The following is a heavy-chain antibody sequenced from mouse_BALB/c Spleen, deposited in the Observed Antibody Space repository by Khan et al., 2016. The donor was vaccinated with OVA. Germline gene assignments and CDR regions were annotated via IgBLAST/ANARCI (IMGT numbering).Heavy chain of an antibody. Sequence: QVQLQQSGAELVRPGTSVKVSCKASGYAFTNYLIEWVKQRPGQGLEWIGVINPGSGGTNSNEKFKGKATLTADKSYSTAYMQLSSLTSDDSAVYFCARRDYAMDYWGQGTSVTVSS. V-gene: IGHV1-54*01. CDR3: ARRDYAMDY. J-gene: IGHJ4*01. CDR1: GYAFTNYL. CDR2: INPGSGGT.